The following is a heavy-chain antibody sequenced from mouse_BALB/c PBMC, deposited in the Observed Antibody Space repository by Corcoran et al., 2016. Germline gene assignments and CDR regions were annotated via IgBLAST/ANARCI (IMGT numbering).Heavy chain of an antibody. Sequence: DVQLQESGPGLVKPSQSLSLTCSVTGYSITSGYYWNWIRQFPGNKLEWMGYISYDGSNNYNPSLKNRISITRDTSKNQFFLKLNSVTTEDTATYYCARRYGRYYFDYWGQGTTLTVSS. CDR2: ISYDGSN. V-gene: IGHV3-6*02. CDR1: GYSITSGYY. CDR3: ARRYGRYYFDY. J-gene: IGHJ2*01. D-gene: IGHD1-1*01.